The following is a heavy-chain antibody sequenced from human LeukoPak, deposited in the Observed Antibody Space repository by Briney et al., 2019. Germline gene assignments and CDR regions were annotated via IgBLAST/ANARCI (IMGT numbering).Heavy chain of an antibody. Sequence: GASVKVSCKASGYTFTSYDINWVRQVTGQGLEWMGWMNPNSGNTGYAQKFQGRVTMTRNTSISTAYMELSSLRSEDTAVYYCARGQASYCSSTSCDQDYWGQGTLVTVSS. J-gene: IGHJ4*02. CDR1: GYTFTSYD. CDR3: ARGQASYCSSTSCDQDY. CDR2: MNPNSGNT. V-gene: IGHV1-8*01. D-gene: IGHD2-2*01.